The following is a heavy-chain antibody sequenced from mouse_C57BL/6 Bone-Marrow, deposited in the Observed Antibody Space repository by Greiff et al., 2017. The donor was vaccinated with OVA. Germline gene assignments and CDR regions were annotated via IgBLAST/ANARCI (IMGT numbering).Heavy chain of an antibody. J-gene: IGHJ2*01. D-gene: IGHD2-3*01. CDR2: IYPGSGNT. V-gene: IGHV1-76*01. CDR1: GYTFTDYY. CDR3: ARSGDGYYYFDD. Sequence: QVQLKESGAELVRPGASVKLSCKASGYTFTDYYINWVKQRPGQGLEWIARIYPGSGNTYYNEKFKGKATLTAEKSSSTAYMQLSSLTSEDSAVFFCARSGDGYYYFDDWGQGTTLTVSS.